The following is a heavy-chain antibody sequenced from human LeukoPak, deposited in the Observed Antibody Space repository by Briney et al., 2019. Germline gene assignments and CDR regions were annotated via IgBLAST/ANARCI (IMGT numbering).Heavy chain of an antibody. Sequence: GGSLRLSCAASGFTFSNYAMHWVRQAPGKGLDWVAVISTDGRDSHYADSVKGRFTNSRDNSKNTLYLQMNSLRAEDTAAYYCAKDPTRAASYYFDYWGQGTLVTVSS. CDR3: AKDPTRAASYYFDY. D-gene: IGHD2-15*01. CDR2: ISTDGRDS. CDR1: GFTFSNYA. J-gene: IGHJ4*02. V-gene: IGHV3-30*18.